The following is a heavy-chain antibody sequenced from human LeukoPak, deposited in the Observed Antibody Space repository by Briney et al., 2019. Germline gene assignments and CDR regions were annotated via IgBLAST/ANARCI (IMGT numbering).Heavy chain of an antibody. CDR3: ARAFGQQLPPGY. Sequence: PSETLSLTCTVSGGSISSYYWSWIRQPPGKGLERIGYISYSGSTSYNPSLKSRVTISVDTSKNQFSLKLTSVTAADTAVYYCARAFGQQLPPGYWGQGTLVTVSS. V-gene: IGHV4-59*01. CDR1: GGSISSYY. J-gene: IGHJ4*02. D-gene: IGHD6-13*01. CDR2: ISYSGST.